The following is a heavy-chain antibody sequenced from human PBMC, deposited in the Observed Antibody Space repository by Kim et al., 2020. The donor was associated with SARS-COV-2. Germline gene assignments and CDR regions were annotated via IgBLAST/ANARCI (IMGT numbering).Heavy chain of an antibody. Sequence: KYYADSVKGRFTISRDNSKNTLYLQMNSLRAEDTAVYYCARARLLLDFDYWGQGTLVTVSS. V-gene: IGHV3-33*01. CDR3: ARARLLLDFDY. D-gene: IGHD3-22*01. J-gene: IGHJ4*02. CDR2: K.